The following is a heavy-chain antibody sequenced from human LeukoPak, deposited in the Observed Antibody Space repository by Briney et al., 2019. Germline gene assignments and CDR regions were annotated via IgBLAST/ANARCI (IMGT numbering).Heavy chain of an antibody. CDR2: ISYDGSNK. J-gene: IGHJ4*02. CDR3: ARVGVTLWAHYFDY. V-gene: IGHV3-30*01. Sequence: PGGSLRLSCAASGFTFSSYAMHWVRQAPGKGLEWVAVISYDGSNKYYADSVKGRFTISRDNSKNTLYLQMNSLRAEDTAVYYCARVGVTLWAHYFDYWGQGTLVTVSS. CDR1: GFTFSSYA. D-gene: IGHD5-18*01.